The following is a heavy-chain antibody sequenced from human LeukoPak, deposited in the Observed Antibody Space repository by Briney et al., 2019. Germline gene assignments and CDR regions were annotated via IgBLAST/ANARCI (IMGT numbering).Heavy chain of an antibody. D-gene: IGHD1-1*01. V-gene: IGHV3-48*01. Sequence: GGSLRLSCAASGFPFSTSNMNWLRQAPGKGLEWVSYISSSGGTTYYADSVKGRFTISRDSAKNSLYLHMDSLRAEDTAVYCCARISEISTRYWGQGTLVTVSS. CDR1: GFPFSTSN. J-gene: IGHJ4*02. CDR3: ARISEISTRY. CDR2: ISSSGGTT.